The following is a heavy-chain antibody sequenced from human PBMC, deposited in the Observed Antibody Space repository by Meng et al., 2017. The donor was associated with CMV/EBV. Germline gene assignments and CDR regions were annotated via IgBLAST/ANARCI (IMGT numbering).Heavy chain of an antibody. J-gene: IGHJ5*02. Sequence: SQTLSLTGAVYGGSFSGYYWSWIRQPPGKGLEWIGEINHSGSTNYNPSLKSRVTISVDTSKNQFSLKLSSVTAADTAVYYCARATTIVVVPAATVGWFDPWGQGTLVTISS. D-gene: IGHD2-2*01. V-gene: IGHV4-34*01. CDR1: GGSFSGYY. CDR3: ARATTIVVVPAATVGWFDP. CDR2: INHSGST.